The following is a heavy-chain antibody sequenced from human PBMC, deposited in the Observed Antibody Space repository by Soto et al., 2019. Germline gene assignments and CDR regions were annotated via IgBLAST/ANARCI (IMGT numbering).Heavy chain of an antibody. Sequence: ASVKVSCKTSGYTFTRNVISWVLQAPGQGLEWMGWISPKSGSIKYAQKSQGRVIMTTDTSTSTAYMELRSLRSDDTAVYYCVKDRDSNSWPSRDVWGPGTTVTVSS. CDR3: VKDRDSNSWPSRDV. CDR1: GYTFTRNV. J-gene: IGHJ6*02. CDR2: ISPKSGSI. D-gene: IGHD3-22*01. V-gene: IGHV1-18*01.